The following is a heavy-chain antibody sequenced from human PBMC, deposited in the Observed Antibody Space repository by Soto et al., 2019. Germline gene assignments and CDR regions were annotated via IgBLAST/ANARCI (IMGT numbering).Heavy chain of an antibody. D-gene: IGHD2-2*01. Sequence: QLVESGGGLVQPGGSLRLSCAASGFAFSSFSMNWVRQAPGKGLEWLAYIRSSSNTIFYADSVKGRFTISSDTAKNSLYLQMNSLGDEDTAVYDCASDYAYALDVWGQGTTVTVAS. CDR3: ASDYAYALDV. V-gene: IGHV3-48*02. CDR1: GFAFSSFS. J-gene: IGHJ6*02. CDR2: IRSSSNTI.